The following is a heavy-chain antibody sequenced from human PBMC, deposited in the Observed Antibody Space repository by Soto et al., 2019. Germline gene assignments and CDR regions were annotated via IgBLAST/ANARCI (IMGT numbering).Heavy chain of an antibody. J-gene: IGHJ6*02. CDR3: ARDGEMATNYYYYGMDV. CDR1: GGTFSSYA. CDR2: IIPIFGTA. Sequence: QVQLVQSGAEVKKPGSSVKVSCKASGGTFSSYAISWVRQAPGQGLEWMGGIIPIFGTANYAQKFQGRVTITADKSTRTAYMELSSLRSEDTAVYYCARDGEMATNYYYYGMDVWGQGTTVTVSS. D-gene: IGHD5-12*01. V-gene: IGHV1-69*06.